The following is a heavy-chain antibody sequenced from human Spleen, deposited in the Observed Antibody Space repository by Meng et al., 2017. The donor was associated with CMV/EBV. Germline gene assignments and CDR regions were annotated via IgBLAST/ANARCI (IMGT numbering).Heavy chain of an antibody. J-gene: IGHJ4*02. CDR3: ATDVEPGTIGLLF. CDR1: GFTFSSYA. D-gene: IGHD2-2*02. CDR2: ISYDGSNK. V-gene: IGHV3-30*04. Sequence: GESLKISCAASGFTFSSYAMHWVRQAPGKGLEWVAVISYDGSNKYYADSVKGRFTISRDNSKNTLYLQMNSLRAEDTAVYYCATDVEPGTIGLLFWGQGTLVTVSS.